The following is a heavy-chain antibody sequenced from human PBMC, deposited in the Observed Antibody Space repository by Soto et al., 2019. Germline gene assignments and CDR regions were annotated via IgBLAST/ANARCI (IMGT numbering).Heavy chain of an antibody. D-gene: IGHD5-18*01. CDR1: GGSFSGYY. V-gene: IGHV4-34*01. J-gene: IGHJ6*02. CDR3: ARGRRGYGYGMDV. Sequence: ETLSLTCAVYGGSFSGYYWSWIRQPPGKGLEWIGEINHSGSTNYNPSLKSRVTISVDTSKNQFSLKLSSVTAANTAVYYCARGRRGYGYGMDVWGQGTTVTVSS. CDR2: INHSGST.